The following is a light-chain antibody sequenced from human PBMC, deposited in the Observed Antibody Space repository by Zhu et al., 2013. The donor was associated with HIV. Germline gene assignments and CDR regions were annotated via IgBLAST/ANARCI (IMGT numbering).Light chain of an antibody. CDR3: QQSYSTLALT. V-gene: IGKV1-39*01. CDR2: AAS. CDR1: QNINTY. J-gene: IGKJ4*01. Sequence: DIQMTQSPPSLSASVGDRVTITCRPSQNINTYLNWYQQKPGKAPKVLISAASTLQSGVPSRFSGSGSGTEFTLTISSLQPEDFATYYCQQSYSTLALTFGGGTKVEMK.